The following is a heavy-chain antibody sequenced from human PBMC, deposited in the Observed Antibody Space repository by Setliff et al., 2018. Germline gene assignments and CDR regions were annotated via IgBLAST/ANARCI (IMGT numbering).Heavy chain of an antibody. CDR2: IYPDDSDT. J-gene: IGHJ4*02. D-gene: IGHD1-26*01. Sequence: GESLKISCKASEYSFPHYWIAWVRQMPGKGLEWIGIIYPDDSDTTYSPSFQGQVTVSADKSISTTYLQWSTLKASDTAMYYCARQRVNEGATGRLGGGFDHWGQGTLVTVSS. CDR1: EYSFPHYW. CDR3: ARQRVNEGATGRLGGGFDH. V-gene: IGHV5-51*01.